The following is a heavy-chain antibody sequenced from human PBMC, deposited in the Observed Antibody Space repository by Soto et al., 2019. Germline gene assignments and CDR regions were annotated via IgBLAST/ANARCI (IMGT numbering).Heavy chain of an antibody. CDR3: ARDYGGTDGAYFDY. J-gene: IGHJ4*02. CDR1: GFTFSSYW. V-gene: IGHV3-7*05. Sequence: GGSLRLSCAASGFTFSSYWMSWVRQAPGKGLEWVANIKQDGSEKYYVDSVKGRFTISRDNAKNSLYLQMNSLRAEDTAVYYCARDYGGTDGAYFDYWGQGTLVTVSS. D-gene: IGHD2-15*01. CDR2: IKQDGSEK.